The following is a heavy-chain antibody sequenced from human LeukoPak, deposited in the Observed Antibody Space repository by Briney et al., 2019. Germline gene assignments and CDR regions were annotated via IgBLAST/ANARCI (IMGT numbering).Heavy chain of an antibody. CDR1: GYSFTGYY. V-gene: IGHV1-2*02. D-gene: IGHD5-24*01. Sequence: ASVTVSCKASGYSFTGYYMHWVRQAPGQGLEWMGWINPYSGGTNYAQKFQGRVTMTRDTSIRTAYMELSSLRSDDTAVYYCVRGGDGNRRDFDYWGQGTLVTVSS. CDR3: VRGGDGNRRDFDY. CDR2: INPYSGGT. J-gene: IGHJ4*02.